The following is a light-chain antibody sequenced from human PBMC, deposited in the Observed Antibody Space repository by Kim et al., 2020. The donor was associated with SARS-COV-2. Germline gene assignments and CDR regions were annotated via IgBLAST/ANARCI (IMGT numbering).Light chain of an antibody. CDR2: DVS. Sequence: GPSLTISCTGTSSDVGDYNYVSWYQQHPGKAPKLMIYDVSNRPSGVSNRFSGSKSGNTASLTISGLQAEDEADYYCSSYTSSSTLGFGGGTQLTVL. J-gene: IGLJ2*01. CDR1: SSDVGDYNY. V-gene: IGLV2-14*03. CDR3: SSYTSSSTLG.